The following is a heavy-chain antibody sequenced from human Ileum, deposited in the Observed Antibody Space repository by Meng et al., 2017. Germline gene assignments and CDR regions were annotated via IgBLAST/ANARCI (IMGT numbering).Heavy chain of an antibody. D-gene: IGHD3-16*01. J-gene: IGHJ4*02. Sequence: QLQLQESGPGLVKPSETLSLTCAVSGGSIRCSSYYWGWVRQPPGQGLEWIGSIYYNGSTYTSPSLKSRASITVDTSTNQFPLKLRLVTVADTDVYYYARPGVTTALGGFDYWGQGTLVTVSS. CDR1: GGSIRCSSYY. CDR2: IYYNGST. CDR3: ARPGVTTALGGFDY. V-gene: IGHV4-39*01.